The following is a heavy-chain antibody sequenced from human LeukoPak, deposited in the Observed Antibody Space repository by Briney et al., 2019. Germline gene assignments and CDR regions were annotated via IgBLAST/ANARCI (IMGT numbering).Heavy chain of an antibody. CDR3: KELKRGSTSWYSVFDI. J-gene: IGHJ3*02. Sequence: GGSLRLSCAASGFTFSSYAMHWVRQAPGKGLEWVALISYDGSNKKYADSVKGRFTISRDNSKNTLYLQMNSLRAEDTSVYCVKELKRGSTSWYSVFDIWGQGTMVTVSS. CDR2: ISYDGSNK. CDR1: GFTFSSYA. V-gene: IGHV3-30*04. D-gene: IGHD6-13*01.